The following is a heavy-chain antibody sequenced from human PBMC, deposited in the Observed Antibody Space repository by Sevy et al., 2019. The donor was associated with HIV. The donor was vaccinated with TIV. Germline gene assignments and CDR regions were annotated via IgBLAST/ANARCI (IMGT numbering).Heavy chain of an antibody. CDR3: ARSPYAESREDVRGFAY. J-gene: IGHJ4*02. Sequence: ASVKVSCRTSGYTFTTQVINWVRQAPGQGLEWMGWINTKTGNPTYAQGFTGRIVFSVDTSVNTAYLQINNLKTADTAVYYCARSPYAESREDVRGFAYRGQGTLVTVSS. CDR2: INTKTGNP. D-gene: IGHD3-16*01. CDR1: GYTFTTQV. V-gene: IGHV7-4-1*02.